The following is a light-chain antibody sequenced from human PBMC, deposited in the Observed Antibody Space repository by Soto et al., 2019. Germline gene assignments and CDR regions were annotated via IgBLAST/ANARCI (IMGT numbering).Light chain of an antibody. CDR3: QQYNSYSPYT. J-gene: IGKJ2*01. V-gene: IGKV1-5*01. Sequence: DIPMTQSPSPLSASVGDRVTMTCRASQSVSSWLDWDQQKRGQAPKILIYNDSSLESGVPSRFSDRGSGTEFPRAIISLQRDDFATYYWQQYNSYSPYTFGQGTKLEIK. CDR2: NDS. CDR1: QSVSSW.